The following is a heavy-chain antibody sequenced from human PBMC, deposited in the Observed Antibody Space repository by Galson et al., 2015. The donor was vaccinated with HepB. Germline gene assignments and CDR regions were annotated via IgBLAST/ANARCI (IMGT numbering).Heavy chain of an antibody. V-gene: IGHV5-51*01. CDR3: ARGSWPRIAAAPAGY. CDR2: IYPAYSDA. Sequence: QSGAEVKKPGESLKISCKGSGYNFATHWIGWVRQMPGKGLEWVGIIYPAYSDARYSPSFQGQVTISADKSISTAYLQWSSLKASDTAMYYCARGSWPRIAAAPAGYWGQGTLVTVSS. CDR1: GYNFATHW. D-gene: IGHD6-13*01. J-gene: IGHJ4*02.